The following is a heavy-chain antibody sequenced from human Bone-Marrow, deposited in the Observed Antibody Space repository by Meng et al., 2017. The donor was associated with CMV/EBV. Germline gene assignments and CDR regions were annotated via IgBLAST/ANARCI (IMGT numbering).Heavy chain of an antibody. CDR3: AREGRDSSMTTIYFDY. D-gene: IGHD2-21*02. V-gene: IGHV3-20*04. Sequence: GGSLRLSCAASGFTFEDYGMSWVRQAPGKGLEWVSGINWNGGSTAYADSLKGRFTISRDNAKKSLYLEMNSLRAEDTAVYYCAREGRDSSMTTIYFDYWGQGTLVTVSS. CDR2: INWNGGST. J-gene: IGHJ4*02. CDR1: GFTFEDYG.